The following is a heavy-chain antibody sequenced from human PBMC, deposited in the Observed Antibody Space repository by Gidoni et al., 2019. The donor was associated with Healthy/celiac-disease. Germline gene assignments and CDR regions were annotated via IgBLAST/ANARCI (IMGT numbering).Heavy chain of an antibody. V-gene: IGHV4-59*01. D-gene: IGHD7-27*01. J-gene: IGHJ6*03. Sequence: QVQLQDSGPGLVQPSETLSLTCTVSGGSISRYYWSWIRQPPGKGLEWIGYIYYSGSTNYNPSLKSRVTISVDTSKNQFSLKLSSVTAADTAVYYCARDQRWGMDVWGKGTTVTVSS. CDR1: GGSISRYY. CDR2: IYYSGST. CDR3: ARDQRWGMDV.